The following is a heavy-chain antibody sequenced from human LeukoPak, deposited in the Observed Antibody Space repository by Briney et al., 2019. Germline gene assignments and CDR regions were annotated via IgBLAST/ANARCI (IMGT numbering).Heavy chain of an antibody. CDR3: ARGEQLVFDY. CDR2: INHSGST. V-gene: IGHV4-34*01. D-gene: IGHD6-6*01. J-gene: IGHJ4*02. CDR1: GGSFSGYY. Sequence: PSETLSLTCAVYGGSFSGYYWSWIRQPPGKGLEWIGEINHSGSTNYNPSLKSRVTISVDTSKNQFSLKLSSVTAADTAVYYCARGEQLVFDYWGQGTLVTVSS.